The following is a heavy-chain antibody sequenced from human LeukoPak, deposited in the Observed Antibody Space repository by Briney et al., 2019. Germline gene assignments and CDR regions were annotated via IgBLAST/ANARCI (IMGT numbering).Heavy chain of an antibody. CDR1: GFTFSSYA. Sequence: GGSLRLSCAASGFTFSSYAMHWVRQAPGKGLEWVAVISYDGSNKYYADSVKGRFTISRDNSKNTLYLQMNSLRAEDTAVYYCARDPDVDTAMVIMGHFDYWGQGTLVTVSS. D-gene: IGHD5-18*01. J-gene: IGHJ4*02. V-gene: IGHV3-30*04. CDR2: ISYDGSNK. CDR3: ARDPDVDTAMVIMGHFDY.